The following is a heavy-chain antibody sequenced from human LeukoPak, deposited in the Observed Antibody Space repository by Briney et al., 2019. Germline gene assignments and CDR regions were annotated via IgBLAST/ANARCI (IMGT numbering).Heavy chain of an antibody. V-gene: IGHV3-23*01. CDR2: ISGSGGST. J-gene: IGHJ4*02. CDR3: AKVGAGYSGSYYYRGYFDY. CDR1: GFTFSSYA. D-gene: IGHD1-26*01. Sequence: PGGSLRLSCAASGFTFSSYAMSWVRQAPGKGLEWVSAISGSGGSTYYADSVKGRFTISRDNSKNTLYLQMNSLGAEDTAVYYCAKVGAGYSGSYYYRGYFDYWGQGTLVTVSS.